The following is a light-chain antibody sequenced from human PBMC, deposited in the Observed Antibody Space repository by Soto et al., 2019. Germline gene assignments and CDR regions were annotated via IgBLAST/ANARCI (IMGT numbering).Light chain of an antibody. J-gene: IGKJ1*01. CDR1: QSVSSSY. V-gene: IGKV3-20*01. Sequence: EIVLTQSPGTLSLSPGERATRSCSASQSVSSSYLAWYQQKPGQAPRLLIYGASSRATGIPDRFSGSGSRTDFTLTISRLEPEDFAVYYCQQYGSSPRTFGQGTKVDIK. CDR3: QQYGSSPRT. CDR2: GAS.